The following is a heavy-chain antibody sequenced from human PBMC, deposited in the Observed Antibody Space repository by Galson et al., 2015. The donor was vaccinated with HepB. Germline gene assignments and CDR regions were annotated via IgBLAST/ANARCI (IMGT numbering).Heavy chain of an antibody. CDR1: GYSFSSYW. D-gene: IGHD1-26*01. Sequence: QSGAEVKKPGESLKISCTGSGYSFSSYWIGWVRQMPGKGLEWMGIIYVADSETRYNPSFQGPVTIAAAKSTSTAYLQWNSLKASDSAIYYCARGVGGITECEPWGQGTLVTVSS. CDR2: IYVADSET. CDR3: ARGVGGITECEP. V-gene: IGHV5-51*03. J-gene: IGHJ5*02.